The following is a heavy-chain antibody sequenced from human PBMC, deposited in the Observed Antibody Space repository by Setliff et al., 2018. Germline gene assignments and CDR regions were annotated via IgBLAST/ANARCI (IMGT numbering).Heavy chain of an antibody. CDR3: VRGPGPSVVVAIPFDH. V-gene: IGHV1-18*01. Sequence: ASVKVSCKASGGTFSSYGISWVRQAPGQGLEWMGWISTYNGKTNYAQKFQGRVTMTTDTSTSTAYMELRSLRDDDTAVYYCVRGPGPSVVVAIPFDHWGQGSLVTVSS. CDR2: ISTYNGKT. D-gene: IGHD5-12*01. J-gene: IGHJ4*02. CDR1: GGTFSSYG.